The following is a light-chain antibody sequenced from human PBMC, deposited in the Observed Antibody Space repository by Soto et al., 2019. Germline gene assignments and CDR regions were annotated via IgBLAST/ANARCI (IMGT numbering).Light chain of an antibody. Sequence: DIQMTQSPSSLSASVGDRVTITCRASQGIGNNFAWYQQKPGKVPKVLIYTASTLHSGVPSRFSGSGSGTDFTLTINSLQPEDGATYFCQKYDSVPWSFGQGTRVEI. CDR1: QGIGNN. CDR2: TAS. V-gene: IGKV1-27*01. J-gene: IGKJ1*01. CDR3: QKYDSVPWS.